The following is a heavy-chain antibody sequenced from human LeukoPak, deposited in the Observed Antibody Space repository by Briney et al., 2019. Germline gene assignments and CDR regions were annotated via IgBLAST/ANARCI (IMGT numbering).Heavy chain of an antibody. D-gene: IGHD6-19*01. CDR2: ISGSGGST. V-gene: IGHV3-23*01. CDR3: ATLHRGYSSGWYGY. Sequence: GGSLRFSCAASGFTFSSYAMSWVRQAPGKGLEWVSAISGSGGSTYYADSVKGRFTISRDNSKNTLYLQMNSLRAEDTAVYYCATLHRGYSSGWYGYWGQGTLVTVSS. J-gene: IGHJ4*02. CDR1: GFTFSSYA.